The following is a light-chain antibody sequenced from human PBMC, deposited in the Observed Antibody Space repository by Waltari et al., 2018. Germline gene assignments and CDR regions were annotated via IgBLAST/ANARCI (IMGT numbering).Light chain of an antibody. J-gene: IGLJ3*02. Sequence: QSALTQPASVSGSLGQSITISCLGTNNDIGNYNYVSWYQQFPGEAPRLIIYEVSNRPEAISSRFSGSKSGMTASLTISGLQADDEATYYCCSHTNIGTWVFGGGTTLTVL. CDR2: EVS. CDR1: NNDIGNYNY. CDR3: CSHTNIGTWV. V-gene: IGLV2-14*01.